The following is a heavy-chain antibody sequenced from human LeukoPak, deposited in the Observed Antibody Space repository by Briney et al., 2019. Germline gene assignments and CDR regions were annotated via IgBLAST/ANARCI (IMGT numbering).Heavy chain of an antibody. CDR1: GGSISSYY. J-gene: IGHJ4*02. V-gene: IGHV4-59*01. Sequence: PSETLSLTCTVSGGSISSYYWSWIRHPPGKGLEWIGYIYYSGSTNYNPSLKSRVTISVDTSKNQFSLKLSSVTAADTAVYYCARAARTDTTVDYWGQGTLVTVSS. CDR3: ARAARTDTTVDY. CDR2: IYYSGST. D-gene: IGHD1-14*01.